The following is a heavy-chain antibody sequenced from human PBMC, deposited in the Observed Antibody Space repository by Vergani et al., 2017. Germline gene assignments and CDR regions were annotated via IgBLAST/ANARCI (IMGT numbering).Heavy chain of an antibody. Sequence: QVQLVQSGAEVKKPGASVKVSCKASGYTFTSYGISWVRQAPGQGLEWMGWSSAYNGNTNYAQKLQGRVTMTTDTSTSTAYMELRRLRSDDTAVYYCARVGPFRSVGYCSSTSCSPFDCWGQGTLVTVSS. CDR2: SSAYNGNT. CDR3: ARVGPFRSVGYCSSTSCSPFDC. V-gene: IGHV1-18*04. D-gene: IGHD2-2*01. CDR1: GYTFTSYG. J-gene: IGHJ4*02.